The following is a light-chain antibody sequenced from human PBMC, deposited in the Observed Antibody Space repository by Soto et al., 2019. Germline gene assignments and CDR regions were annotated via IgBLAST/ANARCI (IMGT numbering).Light chain of an antibody. CDR1: QSVLYSSNNKNY. J-gene: IGKJ4*01. CDR3: QQYYSTPLT. CDR2: WAS. V-gene: IGKV4-1*01. Sequence: DIVMTQSPDSLAVYLGERATINCKSSQSVLYSSNNKNYLAWYQQKLGQPPKLLIYWASTRESGVPDRFSGSGSGTDFTLTISSLQAEDVAVYYCQQYYSTPLTFGGGTKVEIK.